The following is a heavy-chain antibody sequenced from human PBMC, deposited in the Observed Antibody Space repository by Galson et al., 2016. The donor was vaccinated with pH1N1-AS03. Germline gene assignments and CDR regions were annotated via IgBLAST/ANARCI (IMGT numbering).Heavy chain of an antibody. CDR2: MSYDGSTK. J-gene: IGHJ4*02. V-gene: IGHV3-30*03. D-gene: IGHD1-14*01. CDR1: GFTFNRHA. CDR3: AREDRNFDY. Sequence: SLRLSCAASGFTFNRHAMHWVRQAPGKGLEWVAIMSYDGSTKYYTDSVRDRFTISRDNSKKTLYLQMNSPRAEDTAIYYCAREDRNFDYWGQGTLGTVSS.